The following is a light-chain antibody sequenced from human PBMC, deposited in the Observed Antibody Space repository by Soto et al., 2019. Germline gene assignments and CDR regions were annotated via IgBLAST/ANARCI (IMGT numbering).Light chain of an antibody. J-gene: IGKJ3*01. CDR2: DAS. Sequence: EIVLTQSPATLSLSPGERATLSCRASQSVSSYLAWYQQKPGQAPRLLIYDASNRATGIPARFSGSGSGTDFTLTISSLEPEYFAVYYCQQRSSWPPSFPFGPGTKVDIK. CDR3: QQRSSWPPSFP. CDR1: QSVSSY. V-gene: IGKV3-11*01.